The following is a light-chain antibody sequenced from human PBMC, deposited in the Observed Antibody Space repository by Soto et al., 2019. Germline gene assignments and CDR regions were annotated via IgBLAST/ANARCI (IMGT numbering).Light chain of an antibody. CDR3: QQYNNWPPVT. CDR2: GAS. J-gene: IGKJ2*01. Sequence: EIVMTQSPATLSVSPGERATLSCRASQSVSNNLAWYQQKPGQTPRILIYGASTRATGIPVRFSGSGSGTEFPLTISSLQSEDFAGYYCQQYNNWPPVTFGQGTKLEIK. CDR1: QSVSNN. V-gene: IGKV3-15*01.